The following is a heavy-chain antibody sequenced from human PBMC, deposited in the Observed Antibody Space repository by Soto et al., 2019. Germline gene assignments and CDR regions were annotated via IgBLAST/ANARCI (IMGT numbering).Heavy chain of an antibody. D-gene: IGHD5-12*01. J-gene: IGHJ4*02. V-gene: IGHV1-18*01. CDR2: LSTYNDNT. Sequence: ASAKVSCRASGYTFTSYAMPWVRQAPGQGPEWLEWLSTYNDNTNYEQKHQGRVTMTTNTYTSTANKQLTSLISADTAEYSCAGGQEGIVATHWDQGALVTVFS. CDR3: AGGQEGIVATH. CDR1: GYTFTSYA.